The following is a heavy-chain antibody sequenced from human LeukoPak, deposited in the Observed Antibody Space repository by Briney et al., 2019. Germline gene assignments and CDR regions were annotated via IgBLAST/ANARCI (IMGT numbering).Heavy chain of an antibody. CDR3: ARSSVTADDFYYYYMDV. J-gene: IGHJ6*03. CDR1: GGSISSYY. CDR2: IYYRGNT. Sequence: PSETLSLTCTVSGGSISSYYWSWIRQPPGKGLEWIGYIYYRGNTYSNPSLTGRLTISVDTSKNQFSLRLSSVTAADTAVYYCARSSVTADDFYYYYMDVWGKGTTVTVSS. D-gene: IGHD1-20*01. V-gene: IGHV4-59*06.